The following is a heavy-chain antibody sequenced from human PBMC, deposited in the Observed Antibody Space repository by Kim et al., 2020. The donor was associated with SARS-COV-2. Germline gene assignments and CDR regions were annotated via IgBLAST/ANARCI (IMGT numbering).Heavy chain of an antibody. D-gene: IGHD4-17*01. CDR3: ARPDYGIGMDV. CDR2: I. J-gene: IGHJ6*02. Sequence: INYAGALNGRFTITRDNAKNSLYLQMNSLRAEDTAVYYCARPDYGIGMDVWGQGTTVTVSS. V-gene: IGHV3-48*01.